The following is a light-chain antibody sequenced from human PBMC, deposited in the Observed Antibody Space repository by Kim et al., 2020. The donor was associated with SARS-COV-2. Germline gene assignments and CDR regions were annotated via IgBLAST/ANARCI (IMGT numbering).Light chain of an antibody. J-gene: IGKJ4*01. V-gene: IGKV1-5*03. CDR1: QSINNW. CDR3: QQDNSYPLT. CDR2: MAS. Sequence: DIQMTQSPSTLSASVGDRVTITCRASQSINNWLAWYQQKPGKAPKLLIYMASTLESGVPSRFSGSGSGTEFTLTISSLQPDDFATYYCQQDNSYPLTFGGATKVDIK.